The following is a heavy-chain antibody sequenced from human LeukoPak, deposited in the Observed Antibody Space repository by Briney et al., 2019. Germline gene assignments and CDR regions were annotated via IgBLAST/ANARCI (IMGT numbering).Heavy chain of an antibody. CDR1: GFTFSSYE. Sequence: GGSLRLSCAASGFTFSSYEMNWVRQAPGKGLEWVSYISSSGTAIYYADSVKGRFTISRDTTKNSLYLQMNSLRAEDTALYYCARDMEPDAFDIWGQGTMVTVSS. V-gene: IGHV3-48*03. CDR2: ISSSGTAI. CDR3: ARDMEPDAFDI. D-gene: IGHD1-1*01. J-gene: IGHJ3*02.